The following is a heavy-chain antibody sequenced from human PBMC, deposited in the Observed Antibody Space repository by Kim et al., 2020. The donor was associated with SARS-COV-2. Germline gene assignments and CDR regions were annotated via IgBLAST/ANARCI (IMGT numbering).Heavy chain of an antibody. V-gene: IGHV4-39*01. D-gene: IGHD6-13*01. Sequence: YNPSLKSRVTIAVDTSKTQFSLKLSSVTAADTAVYYCARHSSYSSSWFDYWGQGTLVTVSS. J-gene: IGHJ4*02. CDR3: ARHSSYSSSWFDY.